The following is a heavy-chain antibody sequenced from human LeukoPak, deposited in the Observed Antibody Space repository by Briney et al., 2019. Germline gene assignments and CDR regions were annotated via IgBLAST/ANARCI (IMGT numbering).Heavy chain of an antibody. D-gene: IGHD4-17*01. CDR3: AKLSGSSTTVTTTFDY. CDR1: GFTFDDYA. CDR2: ISWNSDNI. V-gene: IGHV3-9*01. Sequence: GGSLRLSCAASGFTFDDYAMHWVRLVPGKGLEWVSGISWNSDNIGYVDSVKGRFTISRDNAKNSLYLQMNSLRTEDTALYYCAKLSGSSTTVTTTFDYWGQGTLVTVSS. J-gene: IGHJ4*02.